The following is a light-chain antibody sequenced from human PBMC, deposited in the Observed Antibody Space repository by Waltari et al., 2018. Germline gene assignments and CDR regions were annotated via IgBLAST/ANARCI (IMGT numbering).Light chain of an antibody. V-gene: IGLV2-14*03. CDR2: DVS. CDR3: CSYTTTDTYV. CDR1: TTHVGRYVY. Sequence: ALPAPSSVSGPPGQPITIPCPGTTTHVGRYVYVSWYQQHPGKAPKLIIYDVSKRPSGVSNRFTGSTSGYTASLTIPGLQSEDEAEYYCCSYTTTDTYVFGSGTKVTVL. J-gene: IGLJ1*01.